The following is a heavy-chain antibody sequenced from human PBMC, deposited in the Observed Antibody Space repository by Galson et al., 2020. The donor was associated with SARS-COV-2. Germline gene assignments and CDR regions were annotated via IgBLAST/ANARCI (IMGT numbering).Heavy chain of an antibody. D-gene: IGHD5-18*01. CDR3: ARNKQLLFDY. CDR1: GGSISSGGYY. CDR2: INYSGST. V-gene: IGHV4-31*03. J-gene: IGHJ4*02. Sequence: SETLSLTCTVSGGSISSGGYYWSWNRQHPGKGLEWIGYINYSGSTYYNPSLKSRVTISVDTSKNQFSLKLRSVTAADTAVYYCARNKQLLFDYWGQGTLVTVSS.